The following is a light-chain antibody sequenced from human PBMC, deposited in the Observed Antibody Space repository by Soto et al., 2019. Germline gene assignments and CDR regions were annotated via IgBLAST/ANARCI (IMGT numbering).Light chain of an antibody. CDR1: QCFCSN. Sequence: EIVMTQSPATLSVSPGERATLSCRASQCFCSNLALYQQNSGQAPRLLIYGASTSATGIPARFSGSGFGTEFTLSISSLQSEDFAVYYCQQYNNWPPTFGQGTKVDIK. CDR2: GAS. J-gene: IGKJ1*01. V-gene: IGKV3-15*01. CDR3: QQYNNWPPT.